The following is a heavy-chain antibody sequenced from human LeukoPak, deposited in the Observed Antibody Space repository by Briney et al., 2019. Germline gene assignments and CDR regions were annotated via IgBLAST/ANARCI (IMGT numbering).Heavy chain of an antibody. CDR3: AELGITMIGGV. V-gene: IGHV3-48*03. CDR2: ISSSGSTI. CDR1: GLTLSSYE. D-gene: IGHD3-10*02. Sequence: GGPLRLSCAAPGLTLSSYEMNWVRQAPGKGLEGVSYISSSGSTIYYADSVKGRFTISRDNAKNSLYLQMNSLRAEDTAVYYCAELGITMIGGVWGKGTTVTISS. J-gene: IGHJ6*04.